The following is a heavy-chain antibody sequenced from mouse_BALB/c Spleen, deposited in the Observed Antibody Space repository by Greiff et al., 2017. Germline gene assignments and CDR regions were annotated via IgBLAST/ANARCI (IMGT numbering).Heavy chain of an antibody. J-gene: IGHJ3*01. Sequence: EVKLMESGPGLVKPSQSLSLTCTVTGYSITSDYAWNWIRQFPGNKLEWMGYISYSGSTSYNPSLKSRISITRDTSKNQFFLQLNSVTTEDTATYYCARGDYDYDTGAWLAYWGQGTLVTVSA. V-gene: IGHV3-2*02. CDR2: ISYSGST. D-gene: IGHD2-4*01. CDR1: GYSITSDYA. CDR3: ARGDYDYDTGAWLAY.